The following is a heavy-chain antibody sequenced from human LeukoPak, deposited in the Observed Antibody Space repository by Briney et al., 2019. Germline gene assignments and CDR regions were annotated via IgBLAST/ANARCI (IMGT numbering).Heavy chain of an antibody. D-gene: IGHD3-16*01. CDR1: GFSFGTYA. CDR3: VKEMSGYAYGDY. CDR2: ISARGDRT. Sequence: GGSLRLSCVASGFSFGTYAMSWVRQPAGKGLEWVSAISARGDRTYYADSVKGRFTISRDNSKNTLYVQMNSLRVEDTAAYFCVKEMSGYAYGDYWGQGALVTISS. V-gene: IGHV3-23*01. J-gene: IGHJ4*02.